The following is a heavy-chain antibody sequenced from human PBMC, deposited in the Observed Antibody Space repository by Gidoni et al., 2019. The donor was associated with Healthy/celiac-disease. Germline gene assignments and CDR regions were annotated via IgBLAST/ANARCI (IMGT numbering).Heavy chain of an antibody. CDR3: ARGVKVRSFDYGDYRYYYYGMDV. CDR1: GDSVSSNSAA. Sequence: QVQLQQSGPGLVKPSQTLSLTCAISGDSVSSNSAAWNWIRQSPSRGLEWLGRTYYRSKWYNDYAVSVKSRITINPDTSKNQFSLQLNSVTPEDTAVYYCARGVKVRSFDYGDYRYYYYGMDVWGQGTTVTVSS. V-gene: IGHV6-1*01. J-gene: IGHJ6*02. D-gene: IGHD4-17*01. CDR2: TYYRSKWYN.